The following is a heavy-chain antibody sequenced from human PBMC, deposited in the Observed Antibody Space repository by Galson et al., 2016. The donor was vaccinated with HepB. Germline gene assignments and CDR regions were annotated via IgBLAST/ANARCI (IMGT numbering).Heavy chain of an antibody. D-gene: IGHD3-16*01. CDR3: ARHWGRNSRIDY. CDR2: VYYSGTT. CDR1: GDSINSDY. V-gene: IGHV4-59*08. J-gene: IGHJ4*02. Sequence: SETLSLTCTVSGDSINSDYWSWIRQPPGKGLEWIGYVYYSGTTNYNPSVRGRITISIDAWNNKFSLKMTGMTASDTAVYYCARHWGRNSRIDYWGQGTLVTVSS.